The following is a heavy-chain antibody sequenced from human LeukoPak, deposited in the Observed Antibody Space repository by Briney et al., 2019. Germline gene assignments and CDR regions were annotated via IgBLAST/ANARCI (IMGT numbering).Heavy chain of an antibody. Sequence: GGSLRLSCVVSGITLANYGMSWVRQAPGKGLEWGAGVSGSGGSTNYADSVKGRFTISRDNPKNTLYLQMNSLRAEDTAVYFCAKRGVVIRVILVGFHKEAYYFDSWGQGALVTVSS. CDR3: AKRGVVIRVILVGFHKEAYYFDS. D-gene: IGHD3-22*01. CDR2: VSGSGGST. CDR1: GITLANYG. J-gene: IGHJ4*02. V-gene: IGHV3-23*01.